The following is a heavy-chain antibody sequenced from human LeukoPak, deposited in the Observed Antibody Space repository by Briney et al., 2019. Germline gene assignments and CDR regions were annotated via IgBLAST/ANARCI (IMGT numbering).Heavy chain of an antibody. CDR2: IYYSGST. Sequence: PSETLSLTCTVSGGSISSSSYYWGWIRQPPGKGLEWIGSIYYSGSTYYNPSLKSRVTISVDTSKNQFSLKLSSVTAADTAVYYCASPLDYDSSGNSFDYWGQGTLVTVSS. J-gene: IGHJ4*02. CDR3: ASPLDYDSSGNSFDY. D-gene: IGHD3-22*01. CDR1: GGSISSSSYY. V-gene: IGHV4-39*01.